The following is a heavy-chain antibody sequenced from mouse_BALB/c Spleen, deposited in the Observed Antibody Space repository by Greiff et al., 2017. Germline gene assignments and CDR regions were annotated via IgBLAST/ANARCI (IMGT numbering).Heavy chain of an antibody. CDR1: GFTFSSYA. Sequence: EVQRVESGGGLVKPGGSLKLSCAASGFTFSSYAMSWVRQTPEKRLEWVASISSGGSTYYPDSVKGRFTISRDNARNILYLQMSSLRSEDTAMYYCARGDGYYVHFDYWGQGTTLTVSS. CDR3: ARGDGYYVHFDY. D-gene: IGHD2-3*01. CDR2: ISSGGST. V-gene: IGHV5-6-5*01. J-gene: IGHJ2*01.